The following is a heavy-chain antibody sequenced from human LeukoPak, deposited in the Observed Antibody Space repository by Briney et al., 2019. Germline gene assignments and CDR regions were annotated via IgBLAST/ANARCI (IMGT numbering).Heavy chain of an antibody. V-gene: IGHV1-2*02. CDR2: IKPNSGDT. CDR3: ARDSGYCSSTGCYYFDY. D-gene: IGHD2-2*01. Sequence: VASVKVSCKASGYTFTGYYMHWVRQAPGQGLEWMGWIKPNSGDTNYAQRFQGRVTMTRDTSISTAYMDLSRLRSDDTAVYYCARDSGYCSSTGCYYFDYWGQGTLVTVSS. CDR1: GYTFTGYY. J-gene: IGHJ4*02.